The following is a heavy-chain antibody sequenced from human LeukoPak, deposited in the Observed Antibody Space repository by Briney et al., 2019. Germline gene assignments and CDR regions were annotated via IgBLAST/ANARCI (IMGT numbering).Heavy chain of an antibody. Sequence: SETLSLTCTVSGGSISSSSYYWGWLRQPPGKGLEWIGSIYYSGNTNCNPALKSRVTMSVDTSKNQFSLKLSSVTAADTAMYYCARDKGEYYDSSGYLDYWGQGTLVTVSS. CDR3: ARDKGEYYDSSGYLDY. J-gene: IGHJ4*02. CDR2: IYYSGNT. D-gene: IGHD3-22*01. V-gene: IGHV4-39*07. CDR1: GGSISSSSYY.